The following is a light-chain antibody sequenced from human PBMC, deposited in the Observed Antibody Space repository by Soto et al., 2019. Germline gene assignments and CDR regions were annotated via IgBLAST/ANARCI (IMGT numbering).Light chain of an antibody. CDR1: QSVSISF. V-gene: IGKV3-20*01. CDR3: HHYGSSPRT. Sequence: EVEMTQSQGTLSASPRDRATLYCSSSQSVSISFLARYQQKVGQAPRPLIYGASSGATGIPDRFSGSGSGTDFTLTISRLEPEDFAVYYCHHYGSSPRTFGQGTRLEI. CDR2: GAS. J-gene: IGKJ5*01.